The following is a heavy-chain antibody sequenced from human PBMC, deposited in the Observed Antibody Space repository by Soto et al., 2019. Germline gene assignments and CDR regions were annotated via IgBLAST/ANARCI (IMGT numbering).Heavy chain of an antibody. J-gene: IGHJ3*02. CDR1: GYSFTSYW. Sequence: GESLKISCKGSGYSFTSYWIGWVRQMPGKGLEWMGIIYPGDSDTRYSPSFQGQVTISADKSISTAYLQWSSLKASDTAMYYCARPGSHCSSTSCHYDAFDIWGQGTMVTVSS. V-gene: IGHV5-51*01. D-gene: IGHD2-2*01. CDR2: IYPGDSDT. CDR3: ARPGSHCSSTSCHYDAFDI.